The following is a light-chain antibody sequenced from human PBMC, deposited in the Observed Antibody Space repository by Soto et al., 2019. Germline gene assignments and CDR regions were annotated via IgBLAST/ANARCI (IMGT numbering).Light chain of an antibody. V-gene: IGKV1-9*01. Sequence: DIQLTQSPSFLSASVGDRVTITCRASQDIGTFLAWYQQKPGKAPKLLIYTASTLHSGVPSRFSGSGSATEFTLTISTLQPEDFGSYYCQQLHGYPRTFGRGTKLDI. CDR1: QDIGTF. J-gene: IGKJ2*01. CDR3: QQLHGYPRT. CDR2: TAS.